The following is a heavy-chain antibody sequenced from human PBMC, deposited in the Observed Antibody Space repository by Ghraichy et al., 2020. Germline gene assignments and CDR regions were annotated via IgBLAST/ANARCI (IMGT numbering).Heavy chain of an antibody. Sequence: SETLSLTCTVSGGSISTYYWSWIRQPPGKGLEWIGYIYNSGSTNYSPSLKSRFTISLDTPKNQFSLNLSSVTAADTAVYYCASGFELVATIPWYLDPWGQGTLVTVSS. CDR1: GGSISTYY. J-gene: IGHJ5*02. D-gene: IGHD5-12*01. CDR2: IYNSGST. V-gene: IGHV4-59*01. CDR3: ASGFELVATIPWYLDP.